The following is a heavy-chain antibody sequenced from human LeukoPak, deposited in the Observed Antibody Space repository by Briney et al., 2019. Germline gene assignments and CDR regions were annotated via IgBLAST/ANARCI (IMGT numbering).Heavy chain of an antibody. Sequence: PGGSLRLSCAASEFTFSNHAMTWLRQAPGKGLEWVSSISISGDRTYYADSVRGRFTISRDNSKNTLYLQMNSLRAEDTAVYYCAKVLGERYCSSTSCPEGYYFDYWGQGTLVTVSS. V-gene: IGHV3-23*01. CDR2: ISISGDRT. D-gene: IGHD2-2*01. CDR3: AKVLGERYCSSTSCPEGYYFDY. J-gene: IGHJ4*02. CDR1: EFTFSNHA.